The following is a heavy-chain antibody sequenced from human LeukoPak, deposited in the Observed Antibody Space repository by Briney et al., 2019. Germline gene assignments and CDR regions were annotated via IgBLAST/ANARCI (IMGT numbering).Heavy chain of an antibody. J-gene: IGHJ4*02. Sequence: GESLKISCKVSGYSFTTFWIGWVRQMPGKGLEWMGIIYPGDSDTRYSPSFQGQVTISADKSINTAYLQWSSLKASDTAMYYCARQGLLSGSYYKDYWGQGTLVTVSS. CDR2: IYPGDSDT. D-gene: IGHD3-10*01. CDR3: ARQGLLSGSYYKDY. V-gene: IGHV5-51*01. CDR1: GYSFTTFW.